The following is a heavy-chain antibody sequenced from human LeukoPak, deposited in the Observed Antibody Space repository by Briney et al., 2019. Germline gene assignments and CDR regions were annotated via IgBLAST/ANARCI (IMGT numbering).Heavy chain of an antibody. CDR1: GFTFSSYA. V-gene: IGHV3-30-3*01. D-gene: IGHD2-15*01. CDR3: ARDRVVVAAKAPAY. CDR2: ISYDGSNK. Sequence: PGRSLRLSCAASGFTFSSYAMHWVRQAPGKGLEWVAVISYDGSNKYYADSVKGRFTISRDNSKNTLYLQMNSLRAEDTAVYYCARDRVVVAAKAPAYWGQGTLVTVSS. J-gene: IGHJ4*02.